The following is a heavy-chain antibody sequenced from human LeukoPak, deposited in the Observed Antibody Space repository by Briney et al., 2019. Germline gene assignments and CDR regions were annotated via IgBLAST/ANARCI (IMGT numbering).Heavy chain of an antibody. V-gene: IGHV4-34*01. D-gene: IGHD3-10*01. CDR2: INHSGST. CDR1: GASISRGNYY. J-gene: IGHJ4*02. Sequence: SSETLSLTCTVSGASISRGNYYWSWIRQPPGKGLEWIGEINHSGSTNYNPSLKSRVTISVDTSKNQFSLKLSSVTAADTAVYYCASYLVYGSGTSADYWGQGTLVTVSS. CDR3: ASYLVYGSGTSADY.